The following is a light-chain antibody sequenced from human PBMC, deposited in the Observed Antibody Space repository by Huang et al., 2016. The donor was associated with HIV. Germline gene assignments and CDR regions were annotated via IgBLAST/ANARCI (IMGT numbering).Light chain of an antibody. Sequence: DIVMTQSPDSLSVSLGERATINCKSSQPILHDSDSRNYLAWYQQKPGQPPKLRINWASIRKSGGPARYIGSRSGTDFTLTISSLQAEDVAVYYCQQYYSSPFTFGPGTNVDI. CDR2: WAS. CDR1: QPILHDSDSRNY. V-gene: IGKV4-1*01. CDR3: QQYYSSPFT. J-gene: IGKJ3*01.